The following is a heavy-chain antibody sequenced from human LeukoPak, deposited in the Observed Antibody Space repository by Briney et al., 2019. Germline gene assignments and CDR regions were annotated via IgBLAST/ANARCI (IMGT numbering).Heavy chain of an antibody. V-gene: IGHV4-34*01. J-gene: IGHJ4*02. D-gene: IGHD5-24*01. CDR3: AKKTKATIAFDY. Sequence: PSETLPLTCAVYGGSFSGYYWSWIRQPPGKGLEWIGEINHSGSTNYNPSLKSRVTISVDTSKNQFSLKLSSVTAADTAVYYCAKKTKATIAFDYWGQGTLVTVSS. CDR2: INHSGST. CDR1: GGSFSGYY.